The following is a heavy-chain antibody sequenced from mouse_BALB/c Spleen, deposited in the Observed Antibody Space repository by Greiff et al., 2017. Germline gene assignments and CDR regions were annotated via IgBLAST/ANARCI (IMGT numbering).Heavy chain of an antibody. CDR1: GFTFSSYA. V-gene: IGHV5-6-5*01. CDR3: ARDYYGHFDY. D-gene: IGHD1-2*01. CDR2: ISSGGST. J-gene: IGHJ2*01. Sequence: DVMLVESGGGLVKPGGSLKLSCAASGFTFSSYAMSWVRQTPEKRLEWVASISSGGSTYYPDSVKGRFTISRDNARNILYLQMSSLRSEDTAMYYCARDYYGHFDYWGQGTTLTVSS.